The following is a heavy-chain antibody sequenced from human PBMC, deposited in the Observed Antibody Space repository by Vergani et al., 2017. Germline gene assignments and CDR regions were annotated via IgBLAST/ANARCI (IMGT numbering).Heavy chain of an antibody. D-gene: IGHD3-10*01. J-gene: IGHJ4*02. V-gene: IGHV5-51*03. CDR1: GYSFTSYW. CDR2: IYPGDSDT. Sequence: EVQLVQSGAEVTKPGESLKISCKGSGYSFTSYWIGWVRQMPGKGLEWMGIIYPGDSDTRYSPSFQGQVTISADKSISTAYLQWSGLKASDTALDYCATLRAYGSGSPTFDYWGQGTLVTVSS. CDR3: ATLRAYGSGSPTFDY.